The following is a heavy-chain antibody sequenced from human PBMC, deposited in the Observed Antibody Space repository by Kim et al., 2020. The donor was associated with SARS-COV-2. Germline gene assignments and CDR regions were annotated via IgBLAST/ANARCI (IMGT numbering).Heavy chain of an antibody. Sequence: GGSLRLSCAASGFTFSSYGMHWVRQAPGKGLEGVAVISYDGSNKYYADSVKGRFTISRDNSKNTLYLQMNSLRAEDTAVYYCAKGEKGGESKPNYYYYYGMDVWGQGTTVTVSS. CDR2: ISYDGSNK. D-gene: IGHD3-16*01. CDR1: GFTFSSYG. J-gene: IGHJ6*02. CDR3: AKGEKGGESKPNYYYYYGMDV. V-gene: IGHV3-30*18.